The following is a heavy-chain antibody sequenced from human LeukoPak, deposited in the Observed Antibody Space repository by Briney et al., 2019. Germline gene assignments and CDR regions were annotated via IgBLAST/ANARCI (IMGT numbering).Heavy chain of an antibody. V-gene: IGHV4-30-4*01. Sequence: SQTLSLTCTVSGGSISSGDYYWSWIRQPPGKGLEWIGYIYYSGSTYYNPSLKSRVTISVDTSKNQFSPKLSSVTAADTAVYYCARGHTVTEFDYWGQGTLVTVSS. J-gene: IGHJ4*02. CDR1: GGSISSGDYY. CDR2: IYYSGST. CDR3: ARGHTVTEFDY. D-gene: IGHD4-17*01.